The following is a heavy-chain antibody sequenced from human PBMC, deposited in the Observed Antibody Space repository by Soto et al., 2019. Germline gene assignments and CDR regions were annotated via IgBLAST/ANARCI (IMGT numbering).Heavy chain of an antibody. CDR3: AGAVDTAMVTSPAWFDP. V-gene: IGHV6-1*01. CDR1: GDSVSSNSAA. D-gene: IGHD5-18*01. J-gene: IGHJ5*02. Sequence: LSLTCAISGDSVSSNSAAWNWIRQSPSRGLEWLGRTYYRSKWYNDYAVSVKSRITINPDTSKNQFSLQLNSVTPEDTAVYYCAGAVDTAMVTSPAWFDPWGQGTLVTSPQ. CDR2: TYYRSKWYN.